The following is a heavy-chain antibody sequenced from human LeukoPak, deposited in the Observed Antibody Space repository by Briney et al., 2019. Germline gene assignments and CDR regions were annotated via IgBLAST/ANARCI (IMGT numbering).Heavy chain of an antibody. CDR3: ARGYYDFWSGYSQASHFDY. Sequence: PSVTLSLTCTVSGGSISSYFWSWIRQPPGKGLEWIGYIYSSGSTNYNPSLKSRVTISVDTSKNQFSLKLSSVTAADTAVYYCARGYYDFWSGYSQASHFDYWGQGTLVTVSS. CDR2: IYSSGST. D-gene: IGHD3-3*01. J-gene: IGHJ4*02. CDR1: GGSISSYF. V-gene: IGHV4-59*01.